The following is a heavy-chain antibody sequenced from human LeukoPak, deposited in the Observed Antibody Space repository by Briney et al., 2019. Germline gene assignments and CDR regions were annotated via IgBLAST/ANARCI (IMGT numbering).Heavy chain of an antibody. Sequence: ASVKVSCKASGYTFTSYAMHWVRQAPGQRLEWMGWINAGYGNTKYSQKFQGRVTITRDTSASTAYMELSSLRSEDTAVYYCARDRGIAVAGTGDFDYWGQGTLVTVSS. CDR2: INAGYGNT. D-gene: IGHD6-19*01. CDR1: GYTFTSYA. V-gene: IGHV1-3*01. J-gene: IGHJ4*02. CDR3: ARDRGIAVAGTGDFDY.